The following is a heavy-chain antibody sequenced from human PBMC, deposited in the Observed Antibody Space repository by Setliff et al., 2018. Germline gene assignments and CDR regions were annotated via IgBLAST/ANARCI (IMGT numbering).Heavy chain of an antibody. V-gene: IGHV1-18*01. CDR2: ISAYNGNT. Sequence: ASVKVSCKASGYTFTSYGISWVRQAPGQGLEWMGWISAYNGNTNYAQKLQGRVTMTTDTSTSTAYMELRSLRSDGTAVYYCARTYCGGDCYPSPFDYWGQGTLVTVSS. CDR1: GYTFTSYG. CDR3: ARTYCGGDCYPSPFDY. J-gene: IGHJ4*02. D-gene: IGHD2-21*02.